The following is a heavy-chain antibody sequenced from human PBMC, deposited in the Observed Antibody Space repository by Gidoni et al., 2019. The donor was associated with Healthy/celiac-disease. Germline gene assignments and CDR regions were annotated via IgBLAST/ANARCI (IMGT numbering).Heavy chain of an antibody. CDR1: GFTVSSNY. D-gene: IGHD3-22*01. CDR3: ARDDRLNYYDSSGYNYYYGMDV. CDR2: IYSGGST. Sequence: EVQLVESGGGLIQPGGSLRLSCAASGFTVSSNYMSWVRQAPGKGLEWVSVIYSGGSTYYADSVKGRFTISRDNSKNTLYLQMNSLRAEDTAVYYCARDDRLNYYDSSGYNYYYGMDVWGQGTTVTVSS. V-gene: IGHV3-53*01. J-gene: IGHJ6*02.